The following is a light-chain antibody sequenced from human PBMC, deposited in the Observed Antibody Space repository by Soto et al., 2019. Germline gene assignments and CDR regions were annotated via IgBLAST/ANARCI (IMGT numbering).Light chain of an antibody. CDR2: EVT. V-gene: IGLV2-14*01. J-gene: IGLJ1*01. Sequence: QSVLTQPASVSGSPGQSITVSFTGTSSDVGGHNYVSWFQQHPGQAPKPLIYEVTTRPSGVSTRFSGSKSGNTASLTISGLQAEDEADYHCSSYSSSGTLFVFGTGTKVTVL. CDR3: SSYSSSGTLFV. CDR1: SSDVGGHNY.